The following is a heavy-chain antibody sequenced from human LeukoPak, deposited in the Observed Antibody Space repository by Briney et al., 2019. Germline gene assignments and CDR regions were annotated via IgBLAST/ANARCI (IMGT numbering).Heavy chain of an antibody. CDR1: GFTFSDYN. CDR2: ISGNGGTI. J-gene: IGHJ6*03. V-gene: IGHV3-11*04. Sequence: GGSLRLSCAASGFTFSDYNMVWIRQAPGKGLEWVSYISGNGGTIHYADSVKGRFTISRDNAKNSLFLQVNSLIAEDTAVYYCARDGSGTLKYYYYYYMDVWGKGTTVTVSS. D-gene: IGHD3-10*01. CDR3: ARDGSGTLKYYYYYYMDV.